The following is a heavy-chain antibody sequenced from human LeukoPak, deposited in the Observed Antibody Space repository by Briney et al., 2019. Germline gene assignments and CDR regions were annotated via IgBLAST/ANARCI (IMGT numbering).Heavy chain of an antibody. CDR1: GDSISRSNYY. CDR2: IYYSGST. V-gene: IGHV4-39*07. Sequence: SETLSLTCTVSGDSISRSNYYWGWIRQPPGKGLEWIGSIYYSGSTDYNPSLKSRVTISVDTSKNQFSLKLSSVTAADTAVYYCARDNIVVVAATKAYYFDYWGQGTLVTVSS. CDR3: ARDNIVVVAATKAYYFDY. D-gene: IGHD2-15*01. J-gene: IGHJ4*02.